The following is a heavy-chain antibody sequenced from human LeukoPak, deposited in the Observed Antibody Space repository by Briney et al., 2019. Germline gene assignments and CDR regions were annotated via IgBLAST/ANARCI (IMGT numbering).Heavy chain of an antibody. J-gene: IGHJ3*02. CDR1: GGSFSGYY. V-gene: IGHV4-34*01. Sequence: SETLSLTCAVYGGSFSGYYWGWIRQPPGKGLEWIGSIYYGGSTYYNPSLKSRVTISVDTSKNQFSLRLSSVTAADTAVYYCARARSSSSWREGAFDIWGQGTMVTVSS. CDR2: IYYGGST. CDR3: ARARSSSSWREGAFDI. D-gene: IGHD6-13*01.